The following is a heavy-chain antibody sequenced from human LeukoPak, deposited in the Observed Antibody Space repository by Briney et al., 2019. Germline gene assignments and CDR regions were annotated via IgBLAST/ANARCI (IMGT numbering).Heavy chain of an antibody. CDR1: GGSISSSSYY. J-gene: IGHJ4*02. CDR3: ARVTGYMVEDYFDS. D-gene: IGHD6-13*01. CDR2: IYYSGST. Sequence: PSETLSLTCTVSGGSISSSSYYWGWIRQPPGKGLEWIGSIYYSGSTYYNPSLKGRVTISVDTSKNQFSLKLSSVTAADTAVYYCARVTGYMVEDYFDSWGQGTLVTVSS. V-gene: IGHV4-39*07.